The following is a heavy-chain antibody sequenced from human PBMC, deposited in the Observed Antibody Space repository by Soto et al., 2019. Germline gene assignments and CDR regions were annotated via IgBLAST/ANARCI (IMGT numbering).Heavy chain of an antibody. Sequence: QVQLVQSGAEVKKPGASVKVSCKASGYTFTSYGISWVRQAPGQGLEWMGWISPYNGNTNYAQKLQGRVTMTTDTXTXTXHMDLRSLRSDDTAVYYCARGIGGWFGVAYYYGMDVWGQGTTVTVSS. CDR2: ISPYNGNT. J-gene: IGHJ6*02. CDR1: GYTFTSYG. CDR3: ARGIGGWFGVAYYYGMDV. V-gene: IGHV1-18*01. D-gene: IGHD3-10*01.